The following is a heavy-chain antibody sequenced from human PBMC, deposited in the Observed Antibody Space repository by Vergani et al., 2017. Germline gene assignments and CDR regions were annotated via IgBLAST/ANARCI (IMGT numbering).Heavy chain of an antibody. D-gene: IGHD5-18*01. J-gene: IGHJ4*02. CDR2: IYSGGST. V-gene: IGHV3-53*01. Sequence: EVQLVESGGGLIQPGGSLRLSCAASGFTVSSNYMSWVRQAPGKGLEWVSVIYSGGSTYYADSVKGRFTISRDNSKNTLYLQMNSLRAEDTAVYYCAKDRADTAMVLDYWGQGTLVTVSS. CDR3: AKDRADTAMVLDY. CDR1: GFTVSSNY.